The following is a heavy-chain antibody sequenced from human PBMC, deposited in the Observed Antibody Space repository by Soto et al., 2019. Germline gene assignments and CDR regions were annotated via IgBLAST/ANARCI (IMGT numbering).Heavy chain of an antibody. J-gene: IGHJ4*02. Sequence: SETLSLTCPVSGGYISNYYLNWIRQSPGKGLEWIGYIYSSGSTHYNPSLQNRVTISIDTSKNQVSLKVNSVTAADTAVYYCARDHPHSYGVYYFDYWGQGTPVTVSS. CDR1: GGYISNYY. CDR3: ARDHPHSYGVYYFDY. D-gene: IGHD5-18*01. CDR2: IYSSGST. V-gene: IGHV4-59*01.